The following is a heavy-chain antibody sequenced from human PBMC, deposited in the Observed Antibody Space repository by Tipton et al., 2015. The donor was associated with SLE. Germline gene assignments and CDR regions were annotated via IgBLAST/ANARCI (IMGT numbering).Heavy chain of an antibody. CDR1: GYTFTSYG. CDR2: ISAYNGDT. J-gene: IGHJ4*02. Sequence: QLVQSGAEVKKPGASVKVSCKASGYTFTSYGINWVRQAPGQGLEWMGWISAYNGDTNYAQKLRGRVTMTTDTSTTTAYMELRSLRSDDTAVYYCARKEGYYDSTGYWLFDYWGQGTRVTVSS. D-gene: IGHD3-22*01. V-gene: IGHV1-18*01. CDR3: ARKEGYYDSTGYWLFDY.